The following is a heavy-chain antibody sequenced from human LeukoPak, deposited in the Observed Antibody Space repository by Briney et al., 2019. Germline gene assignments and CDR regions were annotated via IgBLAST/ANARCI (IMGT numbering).Heavy chain of an antibody. CDR1: GFTFSSYS. Sequence: GGSLRLSCAASGFTFSSYSMNWVRQAPGKGLEWVSSISSSSSYIYYADSVKGRFTISRDNAKNSLYLQMNSLRAEDTAVYYCARSPGVAGTGYFDYWGQGTLVTVSS. J-gene: IGHJ4*02. CDR3: ARSPGVAGTGYFDY. D-gene: IGHD6-19*01. CDR2: ISSSSSYI. V-gene: IGHV3-21*01.